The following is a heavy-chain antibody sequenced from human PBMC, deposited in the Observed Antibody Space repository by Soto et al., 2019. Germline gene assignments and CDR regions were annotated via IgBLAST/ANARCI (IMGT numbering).Heavy chain of an antibody. D-gene: IGHD5-12*01. CDR1: GGSISSGDYY. V-gene: IGHV4-30-4*01. CDR2: IYYSGST. CDR3: ASDKGTGSGSEY. Sequence: TLSLTCTVSGGSISSGDYYWSWNRQPPGKGLEWIGYIYYSGSTYCNPSLKSRVTISVDTSKNQFSLKLSSVTAADTAVYYCASDKGTGSGSEYWCQGTLVTVSS. J-gene: IGHJ4*02.